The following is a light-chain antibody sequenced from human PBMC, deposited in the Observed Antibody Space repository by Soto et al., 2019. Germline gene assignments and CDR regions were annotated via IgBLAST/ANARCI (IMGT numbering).Light chain of an antibody. CDR1: RTVDSTY. V-gene: IGKV3-20*01. CDR2: DAS. Sequence: EIVLTQSPGTLSLSPGERATISCRASRTVDSTYLAWYQQKPGQAPRLLIYDASNRATGIPDRFSGSGSGTDFTLTISRLEPEDFAVYYCQQYGSSITFGQGTRLEIK. CDR3: QQYGSSIT. J-gene: IGKJ5*01.